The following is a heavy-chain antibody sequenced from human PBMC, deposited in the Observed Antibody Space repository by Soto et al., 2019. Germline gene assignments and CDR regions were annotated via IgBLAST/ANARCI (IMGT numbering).Heavy chain of an antibody. CDR1: GYTFSNYG. CDR3: ARDPHTHSDYGNNWFDP. D-gene: IGHD4-17*01. CDR2: ISPYNGNT. Sequence: ASVKVSCKASGYTFSNYGFSWVRQAPGQGLEWMGWISPYNGNTNYALKLQGRVTLSTDTSSNTAYMELRSLTSDDTAMYYFARDPHTHSDYGNNWFDPWGQGTLVTVSS. J-gene: IGHJ5*02. V-gene: IGHV1-18*01.